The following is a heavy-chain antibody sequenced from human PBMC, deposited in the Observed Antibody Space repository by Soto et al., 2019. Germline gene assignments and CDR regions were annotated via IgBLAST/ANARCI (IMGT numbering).Heavy chain of an antibody. V-gene: IGHV3-21*01. Sequence: EVQLVESGGGLVKPGGSLRLSCAASGFTFSSYSMNWVRQAPGKGLEWVSSISSSSSYIYYADSVKGRFTISRDNAKNSLYLQMNSLRAEDTAVYYCARGWAVLRFLETWGQGTLVTVSS. J-gene: IGHJ4*02. CDR2: ISSSSSYI. CDR1: GFTFSSYS. CDR3: ARGWAVLRFLET. D-gene: IGHD3-3*01.